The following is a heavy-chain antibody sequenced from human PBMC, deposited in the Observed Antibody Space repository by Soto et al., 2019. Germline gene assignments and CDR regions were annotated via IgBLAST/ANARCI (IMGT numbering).Heavy chain of an antibody. CDR2: ISSSSTI. Sequence: GGSLRLSCAASGFTFSSYSMNWVRQAPGKGLEWVSYISSSSTIYYADSVKGRFTISRDNAKNSLYLQMNSLRDEDTAVYYCAREYYDSSGYLGLLDYWGQATLVTVSS. CDR3: AREYYDSSGYLGLLDY. CDR1: GFTFSSYS. V-gene: IGHV3-48*02. D-gene: IGHD3-22*01. J-gene: IGHJ4*02.